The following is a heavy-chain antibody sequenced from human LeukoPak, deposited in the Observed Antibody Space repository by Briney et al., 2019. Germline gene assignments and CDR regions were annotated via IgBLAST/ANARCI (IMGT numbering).Heavy chain of an antibody. CDR1: GFTFSGSA. V-gene: IGHV3-73*01. CDR2: IRSKANNYAT. CDR3: TRLGYNYDTSGNY. Sequence: PGGSLRLPCAASGFTFSGSALHWVRQASGKGLEWVGRIRSKANNYATTYAASVKDRFTISRDDSKNTAYLQMHSLKTEDMAVYYCTRLGYNYDTSGNYWGQGTLVTVSS. J-gene: IGHJ4*02. D-gene: IGHD3-22*01.